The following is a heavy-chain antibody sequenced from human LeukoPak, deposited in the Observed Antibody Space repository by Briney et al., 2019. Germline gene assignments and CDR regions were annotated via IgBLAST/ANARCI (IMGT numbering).Heavy chain of an antibody. CDR2: IIGSGTST. CDR1: GFTFNSYA. D-gene: IGHD2/OR15-2a*01. V-gene: IGHV3-23*01. J-gene: IGHJ4*02. CDR3: ARDRTTTGLLLAGLIDY. Sequence: GGSLRLSCAASGFTFNSYAMTWVRQAPGKGLEWVSAIIGSGTSTYYANSVKGRFTISRDNPKNTLYLQMDSLRAEDTAVYYCARDRTTTGLLLAGLIDYWGQGTLVTVSS.